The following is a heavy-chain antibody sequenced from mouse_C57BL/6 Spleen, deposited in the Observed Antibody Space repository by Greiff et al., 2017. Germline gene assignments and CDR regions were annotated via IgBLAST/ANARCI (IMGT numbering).Heavy chain of an antibody. J-gene: IGHJ3*01. CDR1: GYAFSSSW. V-gene: IGHV1-82*01. D-gene: IGHD1-1*01. CDR3: ASGITTVPWFAY. Sequence: QVQLQQSGPELVKPGASVKISCKASGYAFSSSWMNWVKQRPGKGLEWIGRLYPGDGDTNYNGKFKGKATLTADKSSSTAYLQLSSLTSEDSAVYVCASGITTVPWFAYWGQGTLVTVSA. CDR2: LYPGDGDT.